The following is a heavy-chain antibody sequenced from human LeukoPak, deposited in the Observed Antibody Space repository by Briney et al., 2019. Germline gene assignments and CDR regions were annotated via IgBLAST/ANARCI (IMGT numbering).Heavy chain of an antibody. D-gene: IGHD3-22*01. CDR2: INPNTGGT. CDR1: GYTFTAYY. Sequence: ASVKVSCKXSGYTFTAYYIHWVRQAPGQGLEWLGRINPNTGGTNYAQKFQGRVTMTRDTSISTAYMELSRLRSDDTAVYYCARASQDYYDSSGRGYFQEWGQGTLVTVSS. J-gene: IGHJ1*01. V-gene: IGHV1-2*06. CDR3: ARASQDYYDSSGRGYFQE.